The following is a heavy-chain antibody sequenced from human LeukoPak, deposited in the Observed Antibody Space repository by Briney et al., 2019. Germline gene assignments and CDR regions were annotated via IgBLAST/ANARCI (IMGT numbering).Heavy chain of an antibody. CDR2: IYTSGST. Sequence: KPSETLSLTCTVSGGSISSYYWSWIRQPAGKGLEWIGRIYTSGSTNYNPSLKSRVTMSVDTSKNQFSLKLSSVTAADTAVYYCAREGSSMITFGGVIVTETNDDAFDTWGQGTMVTVSS. D-gene: IGHD3-16*02. CDR3: AREGSSMITFGGVIVTETNDDAFDT. CDR1: GGSISSYY. V-gene: IGHV4-4*07. J-gene: IGHJ3*02.